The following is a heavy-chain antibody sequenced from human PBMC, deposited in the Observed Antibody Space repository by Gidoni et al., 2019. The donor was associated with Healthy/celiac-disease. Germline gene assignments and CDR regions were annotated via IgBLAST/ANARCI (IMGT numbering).Heavy chain of an antibody. V-gene: IGHV3-15*01. D-gene: IGHD6-19*01. CDR1: RFTFSNAW. J-gene: IGHJ4*02. CDR3: TTEARHSSGWRHFDY. Sequence: EVQLVESGGGLVKPGGSLRLSCAASRFTFSNAWMSWVRQAPGKGLDWVGRSKSKTDGGTTDYAAPVKCRFTISRDDSKNTLYLQMNSLKTEDTAVYYCTTEARHSSGWRHFDYWGQGTLVTVSS. CDR2: SKSKTDGGTT.